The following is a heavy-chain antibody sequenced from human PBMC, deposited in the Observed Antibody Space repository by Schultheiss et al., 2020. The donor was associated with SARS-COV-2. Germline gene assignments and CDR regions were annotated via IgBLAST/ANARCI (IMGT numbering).Heavy chain of an antibody. CDR2: IYYSGST. J-gene: IGHJ6*02. CDR1: GGSISSYY. CDR3: ARGRYYTYYYYGMDV. D-gene: IGHD2-2*02. Sequence: GSLRLSCTVSGGSISSYYWSWIRQPPGKGLEWIGYIYYSGSTNYNPSLKSRVTISVDTSKNQFSLKLSSVTAADTAVYYCARGRYYTYYYYGMDVWGQGTTVTVSS. V-gene: IGHV4-59*12.